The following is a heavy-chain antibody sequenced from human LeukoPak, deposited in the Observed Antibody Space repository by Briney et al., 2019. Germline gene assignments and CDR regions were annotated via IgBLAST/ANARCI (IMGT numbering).Heavy chain of an antibody. CDR1: GGTFSSYT. Sequence: ASVKVSCKASGGTFSSYTISWVRQAPGQGLEWMGRIIPILGIANYAQKFQGRVTITADKSTSAAYMEQSSLRSEDTAVYYCASLHTDWFEPLGQGTLVNVSS. J-gene: IGHJ5*02. CDR3: ASLHTDWFEP. V-gene: IGHV1-69*02. CDR2: IIPILGIA.